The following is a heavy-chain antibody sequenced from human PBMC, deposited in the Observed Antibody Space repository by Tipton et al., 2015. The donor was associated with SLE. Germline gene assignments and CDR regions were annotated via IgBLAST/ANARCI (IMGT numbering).Heavy chain of an antibody. D-gene: IGHD3-10*01. Sequence: TLSLTCVVYGGSFSGYYWSWIRQPPGKGLEWVGELNHGGSINYNPSLESRVTISIDTSKNQFSLKLGSVTAADTAMYYCARGPGIERNYYYYYYMDVWGKGTTVTVSS. CDR3: ARGPGIERNYYYYYYMDV. CDR1: GGSFSGYY. V-gene: IGHV4-34*01. CDR2: LNHGGSI. J-gene: IGHJ6*03.